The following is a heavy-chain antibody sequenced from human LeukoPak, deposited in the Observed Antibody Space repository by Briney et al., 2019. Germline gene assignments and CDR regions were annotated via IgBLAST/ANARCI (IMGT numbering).Heavy chain of an antibody. D-gene: IGHD2-15*01. Sequence: GASVKVSCKASGYTFTSYGISWVRQAPGQGLEWMGWISAYNGNTNYAQKLQGRVTMTTDTSTSTAYMELRSLRSDDTAVYYCARDRVVVVVAATDFDYWGQGTLVTVPS. V-gene: IGHV1-18*01. J-gene: IGHJ4*02. CDR2: ISAYNGNT. CDR1: GYTFTSYG. CDR3: ARDRVVVVVAATDFDY.